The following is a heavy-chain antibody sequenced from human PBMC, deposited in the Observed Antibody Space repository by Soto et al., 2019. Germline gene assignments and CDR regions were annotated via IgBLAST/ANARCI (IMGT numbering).Heavy chain of an antibody. CDR2: ISGSGGST. V-gene: IGHV3-23*01. CDR1: GFTFCSYA. J-gene: IGHJ4*02. Sequence: GGSLRLYCTASGFTFCSYAMSRVRQAPGKGLEWVSAISGSGGSTYYADSVKGRFTISRDNSKNTLYLQMNSLRAEDTAVYYCAKGDYSNYFGVVDYWGQGTLVTVSS. D-gene: IGHD4-4*01. CDR3: AKGDYSNYFGVVDY.